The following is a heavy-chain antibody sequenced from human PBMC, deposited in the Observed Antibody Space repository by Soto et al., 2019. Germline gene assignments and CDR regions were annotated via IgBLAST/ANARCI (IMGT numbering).Heavy chain of an antibody. V-gene: IGHV1-69*13. CDR3: ASRIVTDAIGGIYGMDV. Sequence: GASVKVSCKASGGTFSSYAISWVRQAPGQGLEWMGGIIPIFGTANYAQKFQGRVTITADESTSTAYMELSSLRSEDTAVYYCASRIVTDAIGGIYGMDVWGQGHTVTVSS. D-gene: IGHD2-2*02. CDR1: GGTFSSYA. J-gene: IGHJ6*02. CDR2: IIPIFGTA.